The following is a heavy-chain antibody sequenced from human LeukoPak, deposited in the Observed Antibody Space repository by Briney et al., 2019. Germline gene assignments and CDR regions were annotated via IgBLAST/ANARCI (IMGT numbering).Heavy chain of an antibody. Sequence: TGGSLRLSCAASGFTFSSYAMHWVRQAPGKGLEWVAVISYDGSNKYYADSVKGRFTISRDNSKNTLYLQMNSLRAEDTAVYYCARGGCSSTSCQEDYFDYWGQGTLVTVSS. CDR1: GFTFSSYA. J-gene: IGHJ4*02. V-gene: IGHV3-30*01. CDR2: ISYDGSNK. D-gene: IGHD2-2*01. CDR3: ARGGCSSTSCQEDYFDY.